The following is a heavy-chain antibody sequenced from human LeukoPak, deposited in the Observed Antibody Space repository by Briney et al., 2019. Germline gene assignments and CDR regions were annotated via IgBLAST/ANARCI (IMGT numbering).Heavy chain of an antibody. CDR3: AKDFHRIYGDYFCGMDV. CDR2: ISWNSGSI. J-gene: IGHJ6*02. D-gene: IGHD2/OR15-2a*01. Sequence: GRSLRLSCAASGFTFDDYAMHWVRQAPGKGLEWVSGISWNSGSIGYADSVKGRFTISRDNAKNSLYLQMNSLRAEDTALYYCAKDFHRIYGDYFCGMDVWGQGTTVTVSS. V-gene: IGHV3-9*01. CDR1: GFTFDDYA.